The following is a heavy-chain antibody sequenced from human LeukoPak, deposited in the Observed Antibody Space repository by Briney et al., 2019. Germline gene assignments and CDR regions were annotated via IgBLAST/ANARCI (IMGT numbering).Heavy chain of an antibody. J-gene: IGHJ4*02. V-gene: IGHV4-59*01. CDR2: IYYSGST. Sequence: KASETLSLTCTVSGGSISSYYWSWIRQPPGKGLEWIGYIYYSGSTNYNPSLKSRVTISVDTSKNQFSLKLSSVTAADTAVYYCERAFGVGGNFDYWGQGTLVTVSS. CDR1: GGSISSYY. CDR3: ERAFGVGGNFDY. D-gene: IGHD3-16*01.